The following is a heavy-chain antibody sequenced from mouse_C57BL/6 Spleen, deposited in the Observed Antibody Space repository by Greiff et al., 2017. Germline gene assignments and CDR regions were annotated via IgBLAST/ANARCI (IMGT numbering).Heavy chain of an antibody. CDR1: GYAFSSYW. D-gene: IGHD6-5*01. J-gene: IGHJ2*01. V-gene: IGHV1-80*01. CDR2: IYPGDGDT. CDR3: ARGGLSYYFDY. Sequence: QVQLQQSGAELVKPGASVKISCKASGYAFSSYWMNWVKQRPGKGLEWIGQIYPGDGDTNYNGKFKGKATLTADKSSSTAYMQLSSLTSEDSAVYFCARGGLSYYFDYWGQGTTLTVSS.